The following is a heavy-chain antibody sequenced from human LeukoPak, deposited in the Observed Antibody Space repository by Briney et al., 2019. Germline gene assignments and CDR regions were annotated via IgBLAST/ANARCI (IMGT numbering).Heavy chain of an antibody. D-gene: IGHD3-16*01. Sequence: PGGSLRLSCAASGFTFSSYWMSWVRQAPGKGLEWVANIKEDGSEKYYVDSVKGRFTISRDNAKNSLYLQMNNLRAEDTAVYYCARGGELLRPADYWGQGTLVTVSS. V-gene: IGHV3-7*01. J-gene: IGHJ4*02. CDR2: IKEDGSEK. CDR3: ARGGELLRPADY. CDR1: GFTFSSYW.